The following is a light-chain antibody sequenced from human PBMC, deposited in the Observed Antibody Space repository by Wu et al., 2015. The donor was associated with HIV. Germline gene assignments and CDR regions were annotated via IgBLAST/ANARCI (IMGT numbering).Light chain of an antibody. CDR1: QSIDNW. CDR2: KAS. CDR3: QQYNNYFT. J-gene: IGKJ3*01. V-gene: IGKV1-5*03. Sequence: DIRMTQSPSTLSASVGDRVTITCRASQSIDNWLAWYQQQPGRAPNLLIYKASTLEGGVPSRFSGSGSGTEFTLTISNLQPEDFATYYCQQYNNYFTSGPGTKVD.